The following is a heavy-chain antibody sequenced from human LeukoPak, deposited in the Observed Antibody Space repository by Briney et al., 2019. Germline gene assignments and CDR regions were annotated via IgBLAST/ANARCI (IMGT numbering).Heavy chain of an antibody. V-gene: IGHV4-59*11. CDR2: IYYSGST. J-gene: IGHJ5*02. D-gene: IGHD3-22*01. Sequence: SETLSLTCTVSGGSLSNHYWSWIRQAPGKGLEWIGYIYYSGSTNYNPSVKSRVTISVDTSKNQFSLRLSSVTAADTAVYYCAKHLTNAYYDMIWFDPWGQGTLVTVSS. CDR1: GGSLSNHY. CDR3: AKHLTNAYYDMIWFDP.